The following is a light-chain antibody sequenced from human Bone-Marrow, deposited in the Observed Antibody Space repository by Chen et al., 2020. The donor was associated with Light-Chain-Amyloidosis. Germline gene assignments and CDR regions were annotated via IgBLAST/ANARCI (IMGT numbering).Light chain of an antibody. Sequence: EIVLTQSPGTLSLSPGERVTLSCRASQSVHANYLTWYQQKPGQAPRLLISGTSSRAAGIPDRFSGSGSGTDFTLTISRLEPGDFAVYYCQQSSSSPITFGQGTRLEIK. CDR1: QSVHANY. CDR2: GTS. J-gene: IGKJ5*01. V-gene: IGKV3-20*01. CDR3: QQSSSSPIT.